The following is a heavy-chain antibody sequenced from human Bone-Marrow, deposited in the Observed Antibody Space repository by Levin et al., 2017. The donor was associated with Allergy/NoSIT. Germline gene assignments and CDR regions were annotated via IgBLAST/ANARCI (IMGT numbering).Heavy chain of an antibody. J-gene: IGHJ5*02. Sequence: SETLSLTCTVSGGSINSYHWSWIRQPPGKGLEWIGYTYYSGTTNYNRSLKSRVTISADTSKNQFFLILTSVPAADTATSYCAREGGAYYDFLIGSRHTWFDPWGQGILVTVSS. CDR1: GGSINSYH. D-gene: IGHD3-3*01. CDR2: TYYSGTT. CDR3: AREGGAYYDFLIGSRHTWFDP. V-gene: IGHV4-59*01.